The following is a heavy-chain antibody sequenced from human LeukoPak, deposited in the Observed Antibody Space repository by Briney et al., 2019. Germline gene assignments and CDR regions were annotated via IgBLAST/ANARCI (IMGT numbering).Heavy chain of an antibody. CDR3: ARKRITMVRGALGY. CDR2: INHSGST. CDR1: GGSFSGYY. Sequence: SETLSLTCAVYGGSFSGYYWSWIRQPPGKGLEWIGEINHSGSTNYNPSLKSRVTISVDTSKNQFSLKLSSVTAADTAVYYCARKRITMVRGALGYWGQGTLVTVSS. J-gene: IGHJ4*02. D-gene: IGHD3-10*01. V-gene: IGHV4-34*01.